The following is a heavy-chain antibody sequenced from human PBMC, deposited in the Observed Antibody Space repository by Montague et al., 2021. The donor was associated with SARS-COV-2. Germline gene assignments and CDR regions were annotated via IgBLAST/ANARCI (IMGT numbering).Heavy chain of an antibody. Sequence: SLILSCAASGSTFSNFAIQLIRRAPVKGLEFVAFISDYGTIKRYSDSVEGRFSVSKDNSRNIAFLQMNNLRPEDTARYYCAGELTWDGGLDLWGQGSLVTVSS. CDR1: GSTFSNFA. V-gene: IGHV3-30*04. CDR3: AGELTWDGGLDL. CDR2: ISDYGTIK. D-gene: IGHD3-16*01. J-gene: IGHJ1*01.